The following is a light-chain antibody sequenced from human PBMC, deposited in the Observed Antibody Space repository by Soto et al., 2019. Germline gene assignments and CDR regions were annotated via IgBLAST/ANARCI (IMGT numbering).Light chain of an antibody. Sequence: DIQMTQSPSTLSASVGDRVTITCRPSQSISSWLAWYQQKPGNAPKLLIYKASILESGVPSRFSGSGSGTEFTLTISSLQPDDFATYYCQQYDSYSRTFGQGTKVDIK. V-gene: IGKV1-5*03. CDR1: QSISSW. J-gene: IGKJ1*01. CDR3: QQYDSYSRT. CDR2: KAS.